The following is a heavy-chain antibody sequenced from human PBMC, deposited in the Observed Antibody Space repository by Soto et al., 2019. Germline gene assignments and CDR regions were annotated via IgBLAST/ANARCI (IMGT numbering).Heavy chain of an antibody. CDR3: AKGMTSGYYLFDY. V-gene: IGHV3-23*01. CDR2: ISGTGGST. D-gene: IGHD3-22*01. Sequence: EVQLLQSGGGLVQPGGSLGLSCAAFGFTFSSYPMSWVRRAPGKGLEWVSTISGTGGSTYYPDSVKGRFTISRDNSKNTVYLQMNSLRAEDAAVYYCAKGMTSGYYLFDYWGQGTLVTVSS. CDR1: GFTFSSYP. J-gene: IGHJ4*02.